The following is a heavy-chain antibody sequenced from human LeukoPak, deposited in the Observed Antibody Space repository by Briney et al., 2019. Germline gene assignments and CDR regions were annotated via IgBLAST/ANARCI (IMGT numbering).Heavy chain of an antibody. Sequence: SETLSLTCTVSGGPISSSSFYWGWIRQPPGKGLEWIGSIYYSGSTYYNPSLKSRVTISVDTSKNQFSLKLSSVTAADTAVYFCARAYYGDYSNWFDPRGQGTLVTVSS. D-gene: IGHD4-17*01. CDR2: IYYSGST. CDR1: GGPISSSSFY. CDR3: ARAYYGDYSNWFDP. V-gene: IGHV4-39*01. J-gene: IGHJ5*02.